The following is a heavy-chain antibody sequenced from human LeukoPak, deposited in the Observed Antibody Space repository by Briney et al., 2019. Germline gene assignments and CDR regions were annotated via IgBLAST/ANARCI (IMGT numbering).Heavy chain of an antibody. CDR2: IIPIFGTA. Sequence: ASVKVSCKASGYTFTGYYMHWVRQAPGQGLEWMGGIIPIFGTANYAQKFQGRVTITADESTSTAYMELSSLRSEDTAVYYCARDRGIAARRAYFDYWGQGTLVTVSS. CDR3: ARDRGIAARRAYFDY. D-gene: IGHD6-6*01. CDR1: GYTFTGYY. V-gene: IGHV1-69*13. J-gene: IGHJ4*02.